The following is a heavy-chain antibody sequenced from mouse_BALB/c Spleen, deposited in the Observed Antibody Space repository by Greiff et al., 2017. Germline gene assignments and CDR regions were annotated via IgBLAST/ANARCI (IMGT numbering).Heavy chain of an antibody. CDR2: ISDGGSYT. Sequence: EVKLEESGGGLVKPGGSLKLSCAASGFTFSDYYMYWVRQTPEKRLEWVATISDGGSYTYYPDSVKGRFTISRDNAKNNLYLQMSSLKSEDTAMYYCARNGDGGGFAYWGQGTLVTVSA. J-gene: IGHJ3*01. V-gene: IGHV5-4*02. D-gene: IGHD1-2*01. CDR3: ARNGDGGGFAY. CDR1: GFTFSDYY.